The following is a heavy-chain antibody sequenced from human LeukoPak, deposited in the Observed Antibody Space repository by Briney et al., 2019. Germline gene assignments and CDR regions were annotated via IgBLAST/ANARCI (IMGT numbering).Heavy chain of an antibody. CDR1: GFTFSSYA. V-gene: IGHV3-23*01. J-gene: IGHJ4*02. D-gene: IGHD2-15*01. Sequence: PGGSLRLSCAASGFTFSSYAMSWVRQAPGKGLEWVSAISGSGGSTYYADSVKGRFTISRDNSKNTLYLQMNSLRAEGTAVYYCARDRDCSGGSCYGYWGQGTLVTVSS. CDR2: ISGSGGST. CDR3: ARDRDCSGGSCYGY.